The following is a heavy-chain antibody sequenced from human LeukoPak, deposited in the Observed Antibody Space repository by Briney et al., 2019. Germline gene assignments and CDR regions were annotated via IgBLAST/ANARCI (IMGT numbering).Heavy chain of an antibody. CDR1: GGSISRYY. CDR2: IYTSGNT. D-gene: IGHD2-21*01. Sequence: SETLSLTCSVSGGSISRYYWSWIRQPAGKGLEWIGRIYTSGNTVYNPSLNSRVTISADTSKNRFSLNVSSVTAADTAVYYCATDSPSNDVFDIWGQGTVVTVTS. CDR3: ATDSPSNDVFDI. J-gene: IGHJ3*02. V-gene: IGHV4-4*07.